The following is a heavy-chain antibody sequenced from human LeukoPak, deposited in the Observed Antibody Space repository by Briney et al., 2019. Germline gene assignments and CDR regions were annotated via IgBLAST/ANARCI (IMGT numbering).Heavy chain of an antibody. J-gene: IGHJ4*02. CDR2: ISSSSSYI. CDR1: GFTFSSYS. V-gene: IGHV3-21*01. CDR3: AGDAGIAARGFGS. D-gene: IGHD6-6*01. Sequence: GGSLRLSCAASGFTFSSYSMNWVRQAPGKGLEWVSSISSSSSYIYYEDSVKGRFTISRDNAKNSLYLQMNSLRAEDTAVYYCAGDAGIAARGFGSWGQGTLVTVSS.